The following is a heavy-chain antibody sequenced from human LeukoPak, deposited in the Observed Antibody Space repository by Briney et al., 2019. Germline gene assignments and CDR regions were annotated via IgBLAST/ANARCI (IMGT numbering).Heavy chain of an antibody. CDR3: AKLKGVRGPYYFDF. D-gene: IGHD3-10*01. J-gene: IGHJ4*02. CDR2: ISVSGGST. V-gene: IGHV3-23*01. CDR1: GFTFSSYA. Sequence: GGSLRLSCVASGFTFSSYAMGWVRQAPGKGLEWVSSISVSGGSTYYVDSVKGRFTISRGNSENTLYLQMNSLRAEDTAVYYCAKLKGVRGPYYFDFWGQGTLVTVSS.